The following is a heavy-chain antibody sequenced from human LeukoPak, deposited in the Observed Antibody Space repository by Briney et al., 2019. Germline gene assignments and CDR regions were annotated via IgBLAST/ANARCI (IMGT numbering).Heavy chain of an antibody. V-gene: IGHV4-59*08. CDR1: GGSISSYY. D-gene: IGHD3-10*01. CDR3: ARLHYGSGSYYSNWFER. CDR2: IYYSGST. Sequence: PSETLSLTCTVSGGSISSYYWSWIRQPPGKGLEWIGYIYYSGSTNYNPSLKSRVTISVDTSKNQFSLKLSSVTAADTAVYYCARLHYGSGSYYSNWFERWGQGTLVTVSS. J-gene: IGHJ5*02.